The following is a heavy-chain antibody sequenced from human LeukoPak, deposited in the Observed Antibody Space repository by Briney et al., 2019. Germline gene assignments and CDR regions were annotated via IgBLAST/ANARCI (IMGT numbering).Heavy chain of an antibody. CDR3: ARDVNERWLQFGLGY. V-gene: IGHV1-46*01. D-gene: IGHD5-24*01. CDR2: INPSGGST. Sequence: APVKVSCKASGYTFTSYYMHWVRQAPGQGLEWMGIINPSGGSTSYAQKFQGRVTMTRDTSTSTVYMELSSLRSEDTAVYYCARDVNERWLQFGLGYWGQGTLVTVSS. J-gene: IGHJ4*02. CDR1: GYTFTSYY.